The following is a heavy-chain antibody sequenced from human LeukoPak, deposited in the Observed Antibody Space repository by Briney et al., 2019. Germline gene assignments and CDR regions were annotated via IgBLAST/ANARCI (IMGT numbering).Heavy chain of an antibody. CDR3: AREGDTTGVSGTEFDY. CDR2: IGTSSTNI. V-gene: IGHV3-48*01. D-gene: IGHD1-1*01. J-gene: IGHJ4*02. CDR1: GFTFSAYC. Sequence: PGGSLRLSYAVSGFTFSAYCMNWVRQAPGKGLEWISYIGTSSTNIYYSDSVKGRFTISRDNARNSLYLQMNSLRAEDTAVYYCAREGDTTGVSGTEFDYWGQGALVTVSS.